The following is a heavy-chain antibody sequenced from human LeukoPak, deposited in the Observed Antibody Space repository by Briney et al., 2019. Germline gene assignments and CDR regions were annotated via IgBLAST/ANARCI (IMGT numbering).Heavy chain of an antibody. V-gene: IGHV4-39*01. Sequence: PSETLSLTCTVSGGSISSSSYYWGWIRQPPGKGLEWIGSIYYSGSTYYNPSLKSRVTISVDTSKNQFSLKLSSVTAADTAVYYCARTDYDFWSGRVNWFDPWGQGTLVTVSS. CDR3: ARTDYDFWSGRVNWFDP. J-gene: IGHJ5*02. CDR1: GGSISSSSYY. CDR2: IYYSGST. D-gene: IGHD3-3*01.